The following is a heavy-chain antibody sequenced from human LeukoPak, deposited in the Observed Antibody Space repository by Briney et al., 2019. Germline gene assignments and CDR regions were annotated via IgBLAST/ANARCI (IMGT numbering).Heavy chain of an antibody. D-gene: IGHD1-26*01. J-gene: IGHJ6*02. CDR3: ARDNLGPTNYYYYGMDV. CDR2: ISAHNGNT. Sequence: ASVKVSCKASGYTFTSYGISWVRQAPGQGLEWMGWISAHNGNTNYAQKLQGRVTMTTDTSTSTAYMELRSLRSDDTAVYYCARDNLGPTNYYYYGMDVWGQGTTVTVSS. V-gene: IGHV1-18*01. CDR1: GYTFTSYG.